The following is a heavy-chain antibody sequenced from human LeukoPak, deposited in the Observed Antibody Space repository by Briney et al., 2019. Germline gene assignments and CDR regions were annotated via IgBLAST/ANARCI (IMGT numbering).Heavy chain of an antibody. V-gene: IGHV1-46*03. Sequence: ASVKVSCKASGYTFTNYYMHWVRQAPGQGLEWMGIINPGGGSTSYAQKFQGRVTMTRDTSTSSVYMELSSLRSEDTAVYYCAREGNRYCSGGSCYSDYWGQGTPVTVSS. CDR2: INPGGGST. CDR1: GYTFTNYY. D-gene: IGHD2-15*01. J-gene: IGHJ4*02. CDR3: AREGNRYCSGGSCYSDY.